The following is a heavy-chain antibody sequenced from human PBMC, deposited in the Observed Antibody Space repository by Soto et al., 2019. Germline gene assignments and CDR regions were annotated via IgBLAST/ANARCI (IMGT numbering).Heavy chain of an antibody. J-gene: IGHJ4*02. CDR3: AKQECEWDDHFDY. D-gene: IGHD1-26*01. Sequence: QVQLVESGGGVVQPGRSLRLSCAASGFSFSSYGMHWGRQAPGKGLEWVAMISYDGTDEYYADSVKGRFTISRDNSTNAVYLKMDRVGAEDTAVYYCAKQECEWDDHFDYWGQGTLVTVSS. CDR2: ISYDGTDE. CDR1: GFSFSSYG. V-gene: IGHV3-30*18.